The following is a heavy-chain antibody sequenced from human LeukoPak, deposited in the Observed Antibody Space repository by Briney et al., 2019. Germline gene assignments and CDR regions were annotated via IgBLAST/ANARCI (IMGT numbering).Heavy chain of an antibody. CDR3: TSWGDTTAEYFQR. V-gene: IGHV3-7*01. J-gene: IGHJ1*01. CDR1: GFTFSNAW. Sequence: GGSLRLSCATSGFTFSNAWMNWVRQAPGKGLEWVAHINPDGRDTYYVDSVKGRFTISRDNAQNSMYLQMNSLRVEDTAVYYCTSWGDTTAEYFQRWGQGTLVTVSS. CDR2: INPDGRDT. D-gene: IGHD2-21*02.